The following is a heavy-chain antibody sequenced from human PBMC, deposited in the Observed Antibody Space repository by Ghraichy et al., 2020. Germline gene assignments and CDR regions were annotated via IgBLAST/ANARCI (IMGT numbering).Heavy chain of an antibody. CDR1: GYTFTGYY. Sequence: ASVKVSCKASGYTFTGYYMHWVRQAPGQGLEWMGWINPNSGGTNYAQKFQGRVTMTRDTSISTAYMELSRLRSDDTAVYYCARFEYSYGYGFDYWGQGTLVTVSS. D-gene: IGHD5-18*01. V-gene: IGHV1-2*02. J-gene: IGHJ4*02. CDR3: ARFEYSYGYGFDY. CDR2: INPNSGGT.